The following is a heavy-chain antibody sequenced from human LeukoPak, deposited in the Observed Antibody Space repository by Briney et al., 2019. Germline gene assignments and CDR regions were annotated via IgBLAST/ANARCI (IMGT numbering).Heavy chain of an antibody. J-gene: IGHJ4*02. CDR3: ARDCTNGVCSNFDY. V-gene: IGHV3-23*01. D-gene: IGHD2-8*01. CDR1: GFTFSTYA. CDR2: ISSSGDLT. Sequence: AGGSLRLSCAASGFTFSTYARSWVRQAPGKGLEWVSAISSSGDLTYYIDSVKGRFTISRDNAKNSLYQQMNSLRAEDTALYYCARDCTNGVCSNFDYWGQGTLVTVSS.